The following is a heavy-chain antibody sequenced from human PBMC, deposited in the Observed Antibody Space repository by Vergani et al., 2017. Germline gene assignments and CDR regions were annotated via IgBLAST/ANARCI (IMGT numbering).Heavy chain of an antibody. D-gene: IGHD3-22*01. V-gene: IGHV3-20*04. CDR3: AAIDSSGYYPSYNVPDY. Sequence: EVQLVESGGRVVRPGGSLRLSCIASGFKFDDYGMNWVRPVPGKGLEWVAGVNWNGVGSAYADSVRGLFIISRDNAKNSLFLQMNSLRVEDTALYYCAAIDSSGYYPSYNVPDYWGQGTQVTVSS. CDR2: VNWNGVGS. CDR1: GFKFDDYG. J-gene: IGHJ4*02.